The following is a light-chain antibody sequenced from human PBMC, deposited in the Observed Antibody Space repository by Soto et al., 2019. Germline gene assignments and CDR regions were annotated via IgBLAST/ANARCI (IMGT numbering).Light chain of an antibody. CDR1: SSNIGAGYD. CDR2: DNS. J-gene: IGLJ2*01. CDR3: QSYDNSLSAVL. Sequence: QSVLTQPPSVSGAPGQRVTISCTGSSSNIGAGYDVHWYRQLPGTAPKLLIYDNSNRPSGVPDRFSGSRSGTSASLAITGLQAEDEADYYCQSYDNSLSAVLFGGGTKLTVL. V-gene: IGLV1-40*01.